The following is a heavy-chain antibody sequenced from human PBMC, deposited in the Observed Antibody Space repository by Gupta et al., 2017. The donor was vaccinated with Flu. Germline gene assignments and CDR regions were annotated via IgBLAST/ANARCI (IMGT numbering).Heavy chain of an antibody. CDR3: ARDSNLYYYYGMDV. CDR1: A. Sequence: ALSWFRQAPGKGMDWVGLIRSKDFGETTEYAASVKGRFSTSRDDSKSIAYVQMDSLKTDDTGVYFCARDSNLYYYYGMDVWGQGTTVTVSS. V-gene: IGHV3-49*03. J-gene: IGHJ6*02. CDR2: IRSKDFGETT.